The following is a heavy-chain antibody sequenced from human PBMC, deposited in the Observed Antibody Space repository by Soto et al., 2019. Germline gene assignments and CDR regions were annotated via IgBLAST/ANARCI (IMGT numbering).Heavy chain of an antibody. CDR1: GGSISSGGYY. CDR3: ARDGGVRSFDY. Sequence: VQLQESGPGLVKPSQTLSLTCTVSGGSISSGGYYWSWIRQHPGKGLEWIGYISYIGSTNYNPSLTSRVTITVDTSKKQFSLKLSSVTAADTAVYYCARDGGVRSFDYWGQGTLVTVSS. J-gene: IGHJ4*02. D-gene: IGHD3-16*01. CDR2: ISYIGST. V-gene: IGHV4-31*03.